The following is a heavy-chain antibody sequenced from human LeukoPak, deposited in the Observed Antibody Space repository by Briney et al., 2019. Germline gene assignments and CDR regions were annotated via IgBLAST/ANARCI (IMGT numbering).Heavy chain of an antibody. CDR2: ISGSGGST. CDR3: ASAAYCGGDCYPYLDY. J-gene: IGHJ4*02. V-gene: IGHV3-23*01. CDR1: GFTFSSYA. Sequence: GGSLRLSCAASGFTFSSYAMSWVRQAPGKGLEWVSAISGSGGSTYYADSVKGRFTISRDNSKNTLYLQMNSLRAEDTAVYYCASAAYCGGDCYPYLDYWGQGTLVTVSS. D-gene: IGHD2-21*02.